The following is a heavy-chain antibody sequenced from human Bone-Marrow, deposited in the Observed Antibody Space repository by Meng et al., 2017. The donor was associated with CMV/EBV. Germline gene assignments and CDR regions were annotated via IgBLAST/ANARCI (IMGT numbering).Heavy chain of an antibody. D-gene: IGHD2-21*01. J-gene: IGHJ4*02. CDR3: ARDRRMLSGGDCYDY. CDR1: GYTFTGYY. Sequence: ASVKVSCKASGYTFTGYYMHWVRQAPGQGLEWMGWINPNSGGTNHAQKFQGRVTMTRDTSISTAYMELSRLRSDDTAVYYRARDRRMLSGGDCYDYWGQGTLVTVSS. CDR2: INPNSGGT. V-gene: IGHV1-2*02.